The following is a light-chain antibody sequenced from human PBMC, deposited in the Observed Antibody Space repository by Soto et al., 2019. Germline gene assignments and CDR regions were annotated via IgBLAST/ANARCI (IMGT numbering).Light chain of an antibody. Sequence: IVMTQSPATLSVSPGERATLSCRASQSTSSDVAWYQQKPGQPPTLLMYGASTRAIGIPARFSGSGSGTKFTLTISSLQSEDFGTYYCQQYNNWPLSFGGGTKVDIK. J-gene: IGKJ4*01. CDR3: QQYNNWPLS. V-gene: IGKV3-15*01. CDR2: GAS. CDR1: QSTSSD.